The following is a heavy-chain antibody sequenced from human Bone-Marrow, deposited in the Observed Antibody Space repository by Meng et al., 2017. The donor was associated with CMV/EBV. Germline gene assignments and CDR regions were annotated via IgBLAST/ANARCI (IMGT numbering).Heavy chain of an antibody. CDR2: INPSGGST. Sequence: ASVKVSCKASGYTFTSYYMHWVRQAPGQGLEWMGIINPSGGSTSYAQKFQGRVTMTRDTSTSTVYMEMSSLISEDTAVYYWTSPNSSGYDYYGMDVWGQGTTVTVSS. CDR3: TSPNSSGYDYYGMDV. D-gene: IGHD3-22*01. CDR1: GYTFTSYY. V-gene: IGHV1-46*01. J-gene: IGHJ6*02.